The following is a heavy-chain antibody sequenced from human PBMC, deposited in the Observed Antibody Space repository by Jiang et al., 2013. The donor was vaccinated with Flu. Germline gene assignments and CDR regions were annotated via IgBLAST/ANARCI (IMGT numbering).Heavy chain of an antibody. Sequence: NWIRQPPGKGLEWIGYAFHIGATIYNPSLNSRATISLNTSKNQISLTLTSLTAADTAVYYCARGDCSGGTCSPPYFASWGRGILVTVSS. J-gene: IGHJ4*02. CDR3: ARGDCSGGTCSPPYFAS. V-gene: IGHV4-59*01. D-gene: IGHD2-15*01. CDR2: AFHIGAT.